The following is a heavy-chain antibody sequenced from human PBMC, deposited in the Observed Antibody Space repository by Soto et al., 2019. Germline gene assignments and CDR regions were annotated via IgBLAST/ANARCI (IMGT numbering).Heavy chain of an antibody. V-gene: IGHV4-30-4*01. D-gene: IGHD2-2*01. J-gene: IGHJ6*02. Sequence: SETLALTCTVSGGSISSGDYYWSWIRQPPGKGLEWIGYIYYSGSTYYNPSLKSLVTISVDTSKNQSALKLSSVTAADTAVYYCARDSTATKYCITTSCYHQRLDYYYYGMDVWGQGTTVTVSS. CDR2: IYYSGST. CDR3: ARDSTATKYCITTSCYHQRLDYYYYGMDV. CDR1: GGSISSGDYY.